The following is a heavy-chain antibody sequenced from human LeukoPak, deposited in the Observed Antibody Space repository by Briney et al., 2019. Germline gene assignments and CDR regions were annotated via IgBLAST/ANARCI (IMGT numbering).Heavy chain of an antibody. D-gene: IGHD3-22*01. CDR1: GFTFSSYA. CDR2: ISYDGSNK. J-gene: IGHJ4*02. CDR3: ARDEAGYDSSGFYY. Sequence: PGGSLRLSCAASGFTFSSYAMHWVRQAPGKGLEWVAVISYDGSNKYYADSVKGRFTISRDNSKNTLYLQMNSLRAEDTAVYYCARDEAGYDSSGFYYWGQGTLVTVSS. V-gene: IGHV3-30-3*01.